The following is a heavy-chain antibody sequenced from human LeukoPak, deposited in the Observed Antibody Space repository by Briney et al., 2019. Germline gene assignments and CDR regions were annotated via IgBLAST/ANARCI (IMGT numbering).Heavy chain of an antibody. CDR1: GGSISSYY. Sequence: SETLSLTCTVSGGSISSYYWSWIRQPAGKGLEWIGRIYTSGSTNYNPSLKSRVTMSVDTSKNQFSLKLSSVTAADTAVYYCARELGSLNYLSRYYYCGMDVWGQGTTVTVSS. D-gene: IGHD1-7*01. CDR3: ARELGSLNYLSRYYYCGMDV. V-gene: IGHV4-4*07. J-gene: IGHJ6*02. CDR2: IYTSGST.